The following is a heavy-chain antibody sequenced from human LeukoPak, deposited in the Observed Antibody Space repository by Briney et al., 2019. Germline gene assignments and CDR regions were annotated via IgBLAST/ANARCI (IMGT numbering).Heavy chain of an antibody. D-gene: IGHD3-16*01. V-gene: IGHV4-34*01. CDR1: GGSFSGYY. J-gene: IGHJ4*02. CDR2: INHSGST. CDR3: ARGDGDFDY. Sequence: SETLSLTCAVYGGSFSGYYWSWIRQPPGKGLEWIGEINHSGSTNYNPSLKSRVTISVDTSKNQFSLKLSSVTTADTAVYYCARGDGDFDYWGQGTLVTVSS.